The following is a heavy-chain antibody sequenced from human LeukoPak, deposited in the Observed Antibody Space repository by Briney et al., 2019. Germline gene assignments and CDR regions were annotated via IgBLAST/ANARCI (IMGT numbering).Heavy chain of an antibody. D-gene: IGHD3-3*01. J-gene: IGHJ5*02. V-gene: IGHV4-59*01. CDR2: IYYSGST. CDR3: ARAVRRGRFLEDRRWFDP. CDR1: GGSISSYY. Sequence: PSETLSLTCTVSGGSISSYYWSWIRQPPGKGLEWIGYIYYSGSTNYNPSLKSRVTISVDTSKNQFSLKPSSVTAADTAVYYCARAVRRGRFLEDRRWFDPWGQGTLVTVSS.